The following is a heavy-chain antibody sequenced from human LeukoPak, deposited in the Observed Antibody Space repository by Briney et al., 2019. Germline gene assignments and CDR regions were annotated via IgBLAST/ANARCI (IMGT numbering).Heavy chain of an antibody. CDR1: GGTFSSHA. Sequence: GASVKVSCKASGGTFSSHAISWVRQAPGQGLEWMGRIIPIFGTANYAQKFQGRVTITTDESTSTAYMELSSLRSEDTAVYYCARDLSSVRYSYGFDYWGQGTLVTVSS. CDR2: IIPIFGTA. D-gene: IGHD5-18*01. CDR3: ARDLSSVRYSYGFDY. J-gene: IGHJ4*02. V-gene: IGHV1-69*05.